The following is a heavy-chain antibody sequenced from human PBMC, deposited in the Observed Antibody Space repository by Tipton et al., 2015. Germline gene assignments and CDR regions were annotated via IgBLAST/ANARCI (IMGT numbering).Heavy chain of an antibody. CDR2: SYYSGST. J-gene: IGHJ4*02. Sequence: TLSLTCTVSGDSISGGGYYWSWSRQHPGKGLEWLGYSYYSGSTYYNPSLKSRLTISVDMSKNQFSLKLSSVTAADTAVYYCARVPFDYFDYWGQGILVTVSS. CDR3: ARVPFDYFDY. CDR1: GDSISGGGYY. V-gene: IGHV4-31*03.